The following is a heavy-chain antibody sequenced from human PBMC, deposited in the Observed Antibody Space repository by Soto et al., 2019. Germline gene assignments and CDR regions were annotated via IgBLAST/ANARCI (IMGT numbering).Heavy chain of an antibody. V-gene: IGHV3-43*01. D-gene: IGHD1-1*01. CDR3: AKEQGTTGTTNGFDY. Sequence: PGGSLRLSCAASGFTFDDHTMHWVRQAPGKGLEWVSLVTSDGGTAYYADSVTGRFTISRDNSKNSLYLQMNSLRTEDTALYYCAKEQGTTGTTNGFDYWGQGTPVTVSS. CDR1: GFTFDDHT. CDR2: VTSDGGTA. J-gene: IGHJ4*02.